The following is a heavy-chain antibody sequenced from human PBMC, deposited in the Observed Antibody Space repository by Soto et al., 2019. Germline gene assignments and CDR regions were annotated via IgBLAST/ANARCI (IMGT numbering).Heavy chain of an antibody. CDR1: GGSIITYY. J-gene: IGHJ6*02. CDR2: IYNSGST. V-gene: IGHV4-59*01. D-gene: IGHD3-10*01. Sequence: ETLSLTCTVSGGSIITYYWSWIRRPPGKGLEWIGYIYNSGSTHSNPSLQSRVTISVDTSKNQFSLKLSSVTAADTAIYYCARARITMVREVIKYNMDVWGQGTTVTVSS. CDR3: ARARITMVREVIKYNMDV.